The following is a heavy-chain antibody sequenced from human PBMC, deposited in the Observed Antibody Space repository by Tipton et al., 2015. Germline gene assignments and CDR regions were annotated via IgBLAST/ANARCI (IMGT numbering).Heavy chain of an antibody. J-gene: IGHJ6*02. CDR3: ASRGAGTSHYAMDV. CDR1: GDSISSGSYY. V-gene: IGHV4-39*07. Sequence: LRLSCTVSGDSISSGSYYWGWIRQPPGKGLEWIAEITHSGSTNYNPSLKSRVTISVDTSKNQFSLKLTSVTAADTAVYYCASRGAGTSHYAMDVWGQGTTVTVSS. D-gene: IGHD6-19*01. CDR2: ITHSGST.